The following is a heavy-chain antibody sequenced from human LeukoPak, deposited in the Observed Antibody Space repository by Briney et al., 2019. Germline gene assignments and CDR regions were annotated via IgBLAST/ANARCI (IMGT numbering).Heavy chain of an antibody. CDR2: ISSSGSTI. Sequence: GGSLRLSCAASGFTFSDYYMSWMRQAPGEGVEWVSYISSSGSTIYYADSVKDRFTISRDNAKHSLYLQMNSLRAEDTAVYYCARDMATITGIDYWGQGTLVTVSS. J-gene: IGHJ4*02. V-gene: IGHV3-11*04. CDR1: GFTFSDYY. CDR3: ARDMATITGIDY. D-gene: IGHD5-24*01.